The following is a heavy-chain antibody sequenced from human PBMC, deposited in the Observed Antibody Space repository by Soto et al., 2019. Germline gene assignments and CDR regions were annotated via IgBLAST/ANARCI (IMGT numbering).Heavy chain of an antibody. CDR2: IKQDGSEK. CDR1: GFTFSSYL. V-gene: IGHV3-7*01. CDR3: ERGRWNNYYGMDV. J-gene: IGHJ6*04. Sequence: GVSLRLSCASSGFTFSSYLISVFLQAPGKWLEWVANIKQDGSEKYYVDSVKGRLTISRDNAKNSLYLQMNSLRAEDTAVYYCERGRWNNYYGMDVWGKRNTVTVSS. D-gene: IGHD1-1*01.